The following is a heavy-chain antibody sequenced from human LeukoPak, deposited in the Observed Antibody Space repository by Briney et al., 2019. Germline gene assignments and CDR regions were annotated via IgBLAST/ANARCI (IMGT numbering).Heavy chain of an antibody. CDR2: ISSSSSTI. CDR3: ARDAYYGDYDPFDY. Sequence: GGSLRLSCAASGFTFSSYSMNWVRQAPGKGLEWVSYISSSSSTIYYADSVKGRFTISRDNAKNSLYLQMNSLRAEDTAVYYCARDAYYGDYDPFDYWGQGTLVTVSS. D-gene: IGHD4-17*01. V-gene: IGHV3-48*04. J-gene: IGHJ4*02. CDR1: GFTFSSYS.